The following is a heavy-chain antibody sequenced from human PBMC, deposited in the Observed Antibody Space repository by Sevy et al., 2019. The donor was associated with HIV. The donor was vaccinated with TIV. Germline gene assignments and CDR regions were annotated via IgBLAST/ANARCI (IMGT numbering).Heavy chain of an antibody. D-gene: IGHD7-27*01. CDR3: AREGDVATTGDHDAFDI. Sequence: ASVKVSCKASGDTFSTYGLSWVRQAPGQGLEWMGGIIPIFGPPNYAQKFQGRVTITADESASTAYMELSSLRSEDTALYYCAREGDVATTGDHDAFDIWGHGTLVTVSS. CDR1: GDTFSTYG. V-gene: IGHV1-69*13. J-gene: IGHJ3*02. CDR2: IIPIFGPP.